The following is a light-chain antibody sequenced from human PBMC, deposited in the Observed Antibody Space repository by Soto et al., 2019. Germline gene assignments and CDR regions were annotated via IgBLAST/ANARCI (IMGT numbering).Light chain of an antibody. Sequence: QSVLTQPPSVSGAPGQRVTISCTGRGSNIGAGYDIHWYQQVPGTAPKPLIYANTNRASGVPDRFSGSKSGTSASLAITGLQAEDEADYYCQSYDTSLSGYVFGPGTKVTVL. J-gene: IGLJ1*01. V-gene: IGLV1-40*01. CDR2: ANT. CDR3: QSYDTSLSGYV. CDR1: GSNIGAGYD.